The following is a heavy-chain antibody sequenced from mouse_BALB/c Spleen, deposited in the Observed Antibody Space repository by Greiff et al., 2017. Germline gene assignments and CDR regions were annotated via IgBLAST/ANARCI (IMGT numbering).Heavy chain of an antibody. CDR3: ARTEGSGYRFAY. Sequence: EVKLMESGGGLVQPGGSLKLSCAASGFTFSSYTMSWVRQTPEKRLEWVAYISNGGGSTYYPDTVKGRFTISRDNAKNTLYLQMSSLKSEDTAMYYCARTEGSGYRFAYWGQGTLVTVSA. V-gene: IGHV5-12-2*01. J-gene: IGHJ3*01. CDR2: ISNGGGST. D-gene: IGHD3-1*01. CDR1: GFTFSSYT.